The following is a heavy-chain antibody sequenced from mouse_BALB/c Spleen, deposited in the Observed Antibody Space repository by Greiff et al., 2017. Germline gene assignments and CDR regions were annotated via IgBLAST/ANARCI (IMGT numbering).Heavy chain of an antibody. CDR3: ARKVDSNYYAMDY. V-gene: IGHV3-2*02. CDR2: ISYSGST. CDR1: GYSITSDYA. Sequence: EVKLVESGPGLVKPSQSLSLTCTVTGYSITSDYAWNWIRQFPGNKLEWMGYISYSGSTSYNPSLKSRISITRDTSKNQFFLQLNSVTTEDTATYYCARKVDSNYYAMDYWGQGTSVTVSS. J-gene: IGHJ4*01. D-gene: IGHD1-1*01.